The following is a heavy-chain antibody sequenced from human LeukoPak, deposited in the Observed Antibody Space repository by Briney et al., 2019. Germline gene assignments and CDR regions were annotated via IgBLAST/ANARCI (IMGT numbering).Heavy chain of an antibody. Sequence: GGSLRLSCAASAFTFSDYWMTWVRQAPGKGLERVANINKDGSEKYYVDPVKGRFTISRDNAKNSLYLQMSSLRDDDTAVYYCTRDRGWQQFDYWGQGTLVTVSS. CDR1: AFTFSDYW. CDR3: TRDRGWQQFDY. J-gene: IGHJ4*02. D-gene: IGHD5-24*01. CDR2: INKDGSEK. V-gene: IGHV3-7*01.